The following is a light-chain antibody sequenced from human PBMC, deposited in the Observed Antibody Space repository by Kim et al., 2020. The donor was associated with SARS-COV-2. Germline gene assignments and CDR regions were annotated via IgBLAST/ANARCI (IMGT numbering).Light chain of an antibody. Sequence: DIQMTQSPSSLSASVGDRVTITCRASQGINNYLAWYQKKPGTVPKLLIYGVSTLQSGVPSRFSGSGSGTDFALTISSLQPEDVATYFYQEYGIAPQTFGQGTKVDI. V-gene: IGKV1-27*01. CDR3: QEYGIAPQT. CDR1: QGINNY. CDR2: GVS. J-gene: IGKJ1*01.